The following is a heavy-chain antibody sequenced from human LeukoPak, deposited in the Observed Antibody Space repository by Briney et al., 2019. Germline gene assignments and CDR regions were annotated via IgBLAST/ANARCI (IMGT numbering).Heavy chain of an antibody. CDR2: ISWNSGSI. CDR1: GFTFDDYA. D-gene: IGHD3-10*01. Sequence: GRSLRLSCAASGFTFDDYAMHWVRQAPGKGLEWVSGISWNSGSIGYADSVKGRFTISRDNAKNSLYLQMNSLRAEDTALYYCAKGRGPLDYWGQGTLVTVSS. CDR3: AKGRGPLDY. J-gene: IGHJ4*02. V-gene: IGHV3-9*01.